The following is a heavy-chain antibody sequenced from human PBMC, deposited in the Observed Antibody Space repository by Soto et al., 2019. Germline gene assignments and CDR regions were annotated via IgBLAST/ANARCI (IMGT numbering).Heavy chain of an antibody. CDR3: TKGPSAVVPGDWSDP. Sequence: VWSPILSIEDSGFTFGSYAMSWVRQAPLKGLEWVSFISGSAVSTYYSDSVKGRFTISRDNSKNTLYLQMKSLRAEDTAVYYCTKGPSAVVPGDWSDPWGQGIVVPVYS. CDR1: GFTFGSYA. V-gene: IGHV3-23*01. J-gene: IGHJ5*02. D-gene: IGHD2-2*01. CDR2: ISGSAVST.